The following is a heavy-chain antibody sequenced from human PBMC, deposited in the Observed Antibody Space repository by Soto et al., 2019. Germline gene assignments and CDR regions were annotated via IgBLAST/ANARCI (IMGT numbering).Heavy chain of an antibody. D-gene: IGHD1-1*01. CDR1: GFTFSSYA. CDR3: AKATGTTLY. CDR2: SGSGGRA. Sequence: EVQLLVSGGGLVQPGGSLRLSCEASGFTFSSYAMTWVRQAPGKGLEWVSASGSGGRAFYSDSVKGRFTISRDNSRNTLDLQLHSLRVDDTAVYVCAKATGTTLYWGQGTLGTVSS. J-gene: IGHJ4*02. V-gene: IGHV3-23*01.